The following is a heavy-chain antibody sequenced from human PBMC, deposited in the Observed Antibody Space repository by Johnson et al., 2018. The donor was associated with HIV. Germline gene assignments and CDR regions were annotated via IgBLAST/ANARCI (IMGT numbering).Heavy chain of an antibody. J-gene: IGHJ3*02. CDR1: GFTFDDYA. Sequence: EVQLVESGGGLVQPGRSLRLYCAASGFTFDDYAMHWVRQAPGKGLEWVSGISWNSGSIGYADAVKGRFTISRDNAKNSLYPQMNSLRAEDTALYYCAKDSRPQTFDIWGQGTMVTVSS. CDR3: AKDSRPQTFDI. V-gene: IGHV3-9*01. CDR2: ISWNSGSI.